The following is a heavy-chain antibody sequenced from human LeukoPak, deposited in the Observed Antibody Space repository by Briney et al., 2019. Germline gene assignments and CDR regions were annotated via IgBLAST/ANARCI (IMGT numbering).Heavy chain of an antibody. V-gene: IGHV3-23*01. CDR2: ISGSGDST. CDR3: AKDRSRGGSGSYLDY. Sequence: GGSLRLSCAASGFTFSSYAMSWVRQAPGKGLEWVSAISGSGDSTYYADSVKGRFTISRDNSKNTLYLQMNSLRAEDTAVYYCAKDRSRGGSGSYLDYWGQGTLVTVSS. CDR1: GFTFSSYA. D-gene: IGHD3-10*01. J-gene: IGHJ4*02.